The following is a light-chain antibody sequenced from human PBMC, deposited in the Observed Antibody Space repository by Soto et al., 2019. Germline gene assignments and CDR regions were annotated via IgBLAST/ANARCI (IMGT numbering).Light chain of an antibody. V-gene: IGKV3-11*01. CDR1: QDITNY. CDR2: DAS. Sequence: EIVLTQSPATLSLSPGERASLSCRASQDITNYLAWYQQKPGQAPRLLIYDASNRATGIPARFSGSVSGTYFTLTISSLEPEDFAVYYCQERGHWPPYTFGQGTKLEIK. CDR3: QERGHWPPYT. J-gene: IGKJ2*01.